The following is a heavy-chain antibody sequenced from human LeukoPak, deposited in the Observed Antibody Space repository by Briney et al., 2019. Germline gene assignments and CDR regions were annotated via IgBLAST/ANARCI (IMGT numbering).Heavy chain of an antibody. D-gene: IGHD3-10*01. CDR1: GRSIRSVY. CDR2: IYATDLT. V-gene: IGHV4-4*07. J-gene: IGHJ5*02. Sequence: PSETLSLTCTVSGRSIRSVYWNWIRQSAGKGLGWIGRIYATDLTNYNPSLKSRVTLSVDMSRNELSLTLKSVTAADTAVYYCARGFGSGTSPIDLWGQGALVTVSS. CDR3: ARGFGSGTSPIDL.